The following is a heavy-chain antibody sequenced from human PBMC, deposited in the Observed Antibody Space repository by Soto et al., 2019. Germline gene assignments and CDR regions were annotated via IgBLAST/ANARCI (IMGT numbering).Heavy chain of an antibody. J-gene: IGHJ4*02. Sequence: SETLSLTCTVSGGSISSYYWSWIRQPPGKGLEWIGYIYYSGSTNYNPSLKSRVTISVDTSKNQFSLKLSSVTAADTAVYYCATHALDGSGQYYFDYGGQGTLVTVS. D-gene: IGHD3-10*01. CDR3: ATHALDGSGQYYFDY. CDR1: GGSISSYY. CDR2: IYYSGST. V-gene: IGHV4-59*08.